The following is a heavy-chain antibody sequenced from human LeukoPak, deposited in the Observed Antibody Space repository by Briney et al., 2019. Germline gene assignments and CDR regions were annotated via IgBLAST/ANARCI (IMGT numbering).Heavy chain of an antibody. CDR1: GFAFSSYW. CDR2: INSDGSST. D-gene: IGHD3-10*02. J-gene: IGHJ6*04. Sequence: PGGSLRLSCAASGFAFSSYWMHWVRQAPGKGLVWVSRINSDGSSTSYADSVKGRFTISRDNAKNTLYLQMNSLRAEDTAVYYCAELGITMIGGVWGKGTMVTISS. CDR3: AELGITMIGGV. V-gene: IGHV3-74*01.